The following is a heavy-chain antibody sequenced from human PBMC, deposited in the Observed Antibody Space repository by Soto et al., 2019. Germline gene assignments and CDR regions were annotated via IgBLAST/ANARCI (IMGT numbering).Heavy chain of an antibody. CDR1: GFTFSNYW. Sequence: DAQLVESGGGLVQPGGSLRLACAASGFTFSNYWMHWVRLTPGKGLVWVSRVNGDGSITSYADSAKGRFTISRDNAKNTLYLQMNSLRAEDTALYYCARVSQGSYCSGGNCYSDYWGQGTLATVSS. V-gene: IGHV3-74*01. CDR2: VNGDGSIT. CDR3: ARVSQGSYCSGGNCYSDY. J-gene: IGHJ4*02. D-gene: IGHD2-15*01.